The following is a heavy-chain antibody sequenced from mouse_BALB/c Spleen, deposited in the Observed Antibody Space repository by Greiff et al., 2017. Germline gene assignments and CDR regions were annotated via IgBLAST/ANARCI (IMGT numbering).Heavy chain of an antibody. V-gene: IGHV5-6-4*01. CDR1: GFTFSSYT. J-gene: IGHJ2*01. D-gene: IGHD2-4*01. CDR2: ISSGGSYT. CDR3: TRDDYDNFDY. Sequence: DVKLVESGGGLVKPGGSLKLSCAASGFTFSSYTMSWVRQTPEKRLEWVATISSGGSYTYYPDSVKGRFTISRDNAKNTLYLQMSSLKSEDTAMYYCTRDDYDNFDYWGQGTTLTVSS.